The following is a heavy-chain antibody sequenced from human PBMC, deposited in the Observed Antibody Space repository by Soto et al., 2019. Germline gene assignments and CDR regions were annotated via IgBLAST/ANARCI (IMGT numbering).Heavy chain of an antibody. CDR3: AKGGYYSLFDI. CDR1: GFPFSSYA. V-gene: IGHV3-23*01. J-gene: IGHJ3*02. D-gene: IGHD3-16*01. CDR2: ISGSGGRT. Sequence: GGSLRLSCAASGFPFSSYAMSWVRQTPGKGLEWVSGISGSGGRTYYADSVKGRFTISRDNSNNTLSLQMHILRVEDTAVYFCAKGGYYSLFDIWGQGTVVTVSS.